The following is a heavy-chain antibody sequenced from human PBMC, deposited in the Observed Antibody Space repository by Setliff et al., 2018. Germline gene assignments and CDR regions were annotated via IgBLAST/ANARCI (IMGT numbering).Heavy chain of an antibody. V-gene: IGHV1-18*01. D-gene: IGHD2-2*01. CDR2: ISVYSGNA. CDR1: GYSFSDSA. Sequence: ASVKVSCKASGYSFSDSAVSWVRQAPGQGLEWVGWISVYSGNAYYAQKLQDRVTLTTDTSTTTAYLELSSLTSDDTAVYYCSRLVRYCTTTSCQGASGAEFWGQGTLVTVSS. CDR3: SRLVRYCTTTSCQGASGAEF. J-gene: IGHJ4*02.